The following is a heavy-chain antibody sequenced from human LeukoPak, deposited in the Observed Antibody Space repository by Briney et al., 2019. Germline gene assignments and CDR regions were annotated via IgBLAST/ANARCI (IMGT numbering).Heavy chain of an antibody. D-gene: IGHD1-26*01. CDR3: AKGGGAAFYYYTDV. CDR1: GFTFSSYW. V-gene: IGHV3-23*01. Sequence: GGSLRLSCAASGFTFSSYWMSWVRQAPGKGLEWVSAISGSDGSTFYADSVKGRFTVSRDNFKNTLYLQMNSLRAEDTAVYYCAKGGGAAFYYYTDVRGQGTTVTVSS. CDR2: ISGSDGST. J-gene: IGHJ6*03.